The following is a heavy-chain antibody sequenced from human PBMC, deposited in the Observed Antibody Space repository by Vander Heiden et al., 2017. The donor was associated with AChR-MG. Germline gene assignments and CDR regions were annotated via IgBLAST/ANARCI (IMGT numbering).Heavy chain of an antibody. J-gene: IGHJ5*02. V-gene: IGHV3-30*18. CDR2: ISYDGSNK. CDR1: GFPFSSYG. D-gene: IGHD2-15*01. CDR3: AKVGSDCSGGSCSFDP. Sequence: QVQLVESGGGVVQPGRSLRLSCAASGFPFSSYGMHWVRQAPGKGLEWVAVISYDGSNKYYADSVKGRFTISRDNSKNTLYLQMNSLRAEDTAVYYCAKVGSDCSGGSCSFDPWGQGTLVTVSS.